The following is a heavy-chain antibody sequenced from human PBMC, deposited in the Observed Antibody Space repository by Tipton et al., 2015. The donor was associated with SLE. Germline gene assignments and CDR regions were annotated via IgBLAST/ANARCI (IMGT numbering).Heavy chain of an antibody. V-gene: IGHV3-30-3*01. Sequence: SLRLSCAASGFTFSSYAMHWVRQAPGKGLEWVAVISYDGSNKYYADSVKGRFTISRDNSKNTLYLQMNSLRAEDTAVYYCARGGHITMVRGVPPMDAWGKGTTVTVSS. J-gene: IGHJ6*04. D-gene: IGHD3-10*01. CDR1: GFTFSSYA. CDR2: ISYDGSNK. CDR3: ARGGHITMVRGVPPMDA.